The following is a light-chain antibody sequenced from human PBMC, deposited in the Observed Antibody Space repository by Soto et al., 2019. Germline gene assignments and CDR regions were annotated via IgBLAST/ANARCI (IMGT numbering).Light chain of an antibody. CDR3: QQYKTCSHT. J-gene: IGKJ2*01. Sequence: DIQMTQSPSTLSASVGDRVTITCRASQSISNWLAWYQQRPGEAPKLLMYDASTLENWVPSRFSGSGSGTEFTKNISGLRPDDFETYLCQQYKTCSHTFGQGTKRDFK. V-gene: IGKV1-5*01. CDR1: QSISNW. CDR2: DAS.